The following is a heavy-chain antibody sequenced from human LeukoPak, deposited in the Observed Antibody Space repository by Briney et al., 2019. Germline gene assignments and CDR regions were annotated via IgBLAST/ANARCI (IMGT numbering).Heavy chain of an antibody. CDR3: ARDLRHYDSSGYSPFDY. V-gene: IGHV3-21*01. Sequence: GGSLRLSCAASGFTFSSYSMNWVRQAPGKGLEWVSSISSSSSYIYYADSVKGRFTISRDNAKNSLYLQMNSLRAEDTAVYYCARDLRHYDSSGYSPFDYWGQGTLVTVSS. D-gene: IGHD3-22*01. J-gene: IGHJ4*02. CDR1: GFTFSSYS. CDR2: ISSSSSYI.